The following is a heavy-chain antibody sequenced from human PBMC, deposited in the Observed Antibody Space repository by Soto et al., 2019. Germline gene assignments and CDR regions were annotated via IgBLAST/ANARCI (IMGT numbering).Heavy chain of an antibody. D-gene: IGHD6-19*01. CDR2: IIPIFGTA. Sequence: ASVKVSCKASGGTFSSYAISWVRQAPGQGLEWMGGIIPIFGTANYAQKFQGRVTITADKSTSTAYMELSSLRSEDTAVYYCARDYAVAGLVYNSFDPSGQGTLVTVSS. V-gene: IGHV1-69*06. CDR3: ARDYAVAGLVYNSFDP. J-gene: IGHJ5*02. CDR1: GGTFSSYA.